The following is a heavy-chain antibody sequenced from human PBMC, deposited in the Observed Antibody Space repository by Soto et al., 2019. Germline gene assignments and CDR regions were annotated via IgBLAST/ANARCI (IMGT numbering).Heavy chain of an antibody. CDR3: AHPRGYGVFDAVDI. J-gene: IGHJ3*02. D-gene: IGHD4-17*01. V-gene: IGHV3-23*01. Sequence: EVQLLQTGGGLVQPGGSLSLSCAASGFIFSTYAMNWVRQAPGKGLEWVSAISSSGDSAYHAESVRGRFTISRDNSITTLYLQMRSLRPEDTAVYYCAHPRGYGVFDAVDIWGQGTMVTVSS. CDR2: ISSSGDSA. CDR1: GFIFSTYA.